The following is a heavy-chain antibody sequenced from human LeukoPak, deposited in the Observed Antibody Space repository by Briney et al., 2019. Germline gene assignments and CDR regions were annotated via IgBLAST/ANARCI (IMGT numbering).Heavy chain of an antibody. Sequence: SVKVSCKASGGTFSSYAISWVRQAPGQGLEWMGRIIPIFGTANYAQKFQGRVTITTDESTSTAYMELSSLRSEDTAVYYCTRGQGYGDLGYWGQRTLVTVSS. CDR3: TRGQGYGDLGY. CDR2: IIPIFGTA. D-gene: IGHD4-17*01. J-gene: IGHJ4*02. V-gene: IGHV1-69*05. CDR1: GGTFSSYA.